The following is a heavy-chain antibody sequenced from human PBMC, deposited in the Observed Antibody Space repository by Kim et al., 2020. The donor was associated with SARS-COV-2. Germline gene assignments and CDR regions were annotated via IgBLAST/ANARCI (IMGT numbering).Heavy chain of an antibody. CDR3: ARVGTMVRGVKTFDY. CDR1: GGSISSYY. V-gene: IGHV4-59*01. CDR2: IYYSGST. J-gene: IGHJ4*02. Sequence: SETLSLTCTVSGGSISSYYWSWIRQPPGKGLEWIGYIYYSGSTNYNPSLKSRVTISVDTSKNQFSLKLSSVTAADTAVYYCARVGTMVRGVKTFDYWGQG. D-gene: IGHD3-10*01.